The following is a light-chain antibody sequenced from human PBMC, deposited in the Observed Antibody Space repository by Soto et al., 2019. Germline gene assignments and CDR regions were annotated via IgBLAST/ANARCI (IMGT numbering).Light chain of an antibody. CDR2: DVI. V-gene: IGLV2-8*01. Sequence: QSALTQPPSASGSPGQSVTISCTGTSSDVGGYNYVSWYQQHPGKAPKLMIYDVIKRPSGIPDRFSGSKSGNTPSLTVSGLRGEKAADYYCSSYEGRNNVVFCGGTNVNVL. CDR1: SSDVGGYNY. J-gene: IGLJ2*01. CDR3: SSYEGRNNVV.